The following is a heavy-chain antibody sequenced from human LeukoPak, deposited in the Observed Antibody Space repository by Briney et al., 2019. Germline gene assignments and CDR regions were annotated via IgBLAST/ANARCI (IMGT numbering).Heavy chain of an antibody. Sequence: GGSLRLSCAASGFTFSSYAMSWVRQTPVRGLEWVAAITSGGGTHYADSVKGRFSISRDDSKNTVYLQMSSLRADDTAVYYCAKVMGISIFKVVPRDWGQGTLVTVSS. CDR3: AKVMGISIFKVVPRD. J-gene: IGHJ4*02. CDR1: GFTFSSYA. CDR2: ITSGGGT. D-gene: IGHD3-3*01. V-gene: IGHV3-23*01.